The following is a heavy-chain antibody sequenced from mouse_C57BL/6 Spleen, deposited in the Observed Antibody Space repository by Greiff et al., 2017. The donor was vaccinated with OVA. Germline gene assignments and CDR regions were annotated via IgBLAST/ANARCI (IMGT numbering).Heavy chain of an antibody. Sequence: QVQLQQPGAELVMPGASVKLSCKASGYTFTSYWMHWVKQRPGQGLEWIGAIDPSDSYTNYNQKFKGKSTLTVDKSSSTAYMQLSSLTSEDSAGYYCARWGDAMDYWGQGTSVTVSS. J-gene: IGHJ4*01. CDR3: ARWGDAMDY. CDR2: IDPSDSYT. V-gene: IGHV1-69*01. CDR1: GYTFTSYW.